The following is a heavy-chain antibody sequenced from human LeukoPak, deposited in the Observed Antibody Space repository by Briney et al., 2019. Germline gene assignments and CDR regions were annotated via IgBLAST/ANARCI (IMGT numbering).Heavy chain of an antibody. Sequence: QTGGSLRLSCAASGFTFSSYSMNWVRQAPGKGLEWVSVISGSGGSTYYADSVKGRFTISRDNSKNTLFLQMISLRADDTAVYYCAKVGELRCFEWSPDYWGQGTLLTVSS. D-gene: IGHD3-3*01. V-gene: IGHV3-23*01. CDR2: ISGSGGST. CDR1: GFTFSSYS. CDR3: AKVGELRCFEWSPDY. J-gene: IGHJ4*02.